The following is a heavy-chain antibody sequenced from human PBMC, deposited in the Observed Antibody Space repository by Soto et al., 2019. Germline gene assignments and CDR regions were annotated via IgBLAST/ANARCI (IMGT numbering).Heavy chain of an antibody. Sequence: PSETLSLTCTVSGGSISSSSYYWGWIRQPPGKGLEWIGSIYYSGSTYYNPSLKSRVTISVDTSKNQFSLKLSSVTAADTAVYYCAGITGTTDEDYYYYYMDVWGKGTKVTVSS. CDR2: IYYSGST. D-gene: IGHD1-20*01. CDR3: AGITGTTDEDYYYYYMDV. J-gene: IGHJ6*03. CDR1: GGSISSSSYY. V-gene: IGHV4-39*07.